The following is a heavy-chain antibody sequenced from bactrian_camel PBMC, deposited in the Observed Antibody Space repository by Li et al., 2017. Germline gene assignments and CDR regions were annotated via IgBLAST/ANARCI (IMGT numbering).Heavy chain of an antibody. V-gene: IGHV3S63*01. Sequence: HVQLVESGGGSVEAGGSLRLTCVASGIVTYMGWFRQAPGKEREGVALIYTRNDNRFYADSVKGRFTISQDDGKNSVNLQMNNLKPEDTGMYYCARQYGGSCYRGEPRPGTFDLWGQGTQVTVS. CDR2: IYTRNDNR. D-gene: IGHD7*01. CDR1: GIVTY. CDR3: ARQYGGSCYRGEPRPGTFDL. J-gene: IGHJ4*01.